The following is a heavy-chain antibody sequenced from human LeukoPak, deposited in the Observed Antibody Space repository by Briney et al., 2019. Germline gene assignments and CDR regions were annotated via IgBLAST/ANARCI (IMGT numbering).Heavy chain of an antibody. D-gene: IGHD2-21*02. CDR2: MNPNSGNT. CDR3: ARGAVVTASFDP. Sequence: GASVKVSCKASGYTFTSYDINWVRQATGQGLEWMGWMNPNSGNTGYAQKFQGRVTMTRNTSISTAYMELSSLRSEDTAVYYCARGAVVTASFDPWGQGTLVTVSS. V-gene: IGHV1-8*01. J-gene: IGHJ5*02. CDR1: GYTFTSYD.